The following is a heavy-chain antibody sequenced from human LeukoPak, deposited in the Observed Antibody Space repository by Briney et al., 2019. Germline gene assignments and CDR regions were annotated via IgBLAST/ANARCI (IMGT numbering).Heavy chain of an antibody. CDR3: AAGLKHYDSSGYRTKNYYYYGMDV. Sequence: ASVKVSCKASGFTFTSSAMQWVRQARGQRLEWIGWIVVGSGNTNYAQKFQERVTITRDMSTSTAYMELGSLRSEDTAVYYCAAGLKHYDSSGYRTKNYYYYGMDVWGQGTTVTVSS. CDR1: GFTFTSSA. CDR2: IVVGSGNT. V-gene: IGHV1-58*02. D-gene: IGHD3-22*01. J-gene: IGHJ6*02.